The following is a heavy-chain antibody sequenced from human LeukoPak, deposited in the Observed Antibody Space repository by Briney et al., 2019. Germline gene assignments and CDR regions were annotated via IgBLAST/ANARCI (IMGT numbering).Heavy chain of an antibody. V-gene: IGHV4-34*01. D-gene: IGHD2-2*02. Sequence: SETLSLTCAVYGGSFSGYYWSWIRQPPGKGLEWIGYIYHSGSTYYNPSLKSRVTISVDRSKNQFSLKLSSVTAADTAVYYCARGYCSSTSCYRTNWFDPWGQGTLVTVSS. J-gene: IGHJ5*02. CDR2: IYHSGST. CDR3: ARGYCSSTSCYRTNWFDP. CDR1: GGSFSGYY.